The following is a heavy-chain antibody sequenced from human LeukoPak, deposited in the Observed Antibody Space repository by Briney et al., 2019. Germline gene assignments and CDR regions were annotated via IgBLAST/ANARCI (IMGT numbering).Heavy chain of an antibody. CDR2: INPSGGST. Sequence: ASVKVSCKASGYTFTSYYFHWVRQAPGQGLECMGIINPSGGSTIYAQKFQGRVTMTRDTSTSTVYMELSSLRSEDTAVYYCARDSRTYDSSGYYADWGQGTLVTVSS. V-gene: IGHV1-46*01. J-gene: IGHJ4*02. D-gene: IGHD3-22*01. CDR1: GYTFTSYY. CDR3: ARDSRTYDSSGYYAD.